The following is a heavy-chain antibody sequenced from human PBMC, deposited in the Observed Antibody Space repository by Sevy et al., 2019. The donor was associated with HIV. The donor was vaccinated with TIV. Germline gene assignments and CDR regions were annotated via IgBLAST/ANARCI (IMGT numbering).Heavy chain of an antibody. CDR3: ARSGGLFDAGMDV. V-gene: IGHV1-18*01. CDR1: GYTFTSFT. CDR2: ISANNGDR. Sequence: ASVKVSCKSSGYTFTSFTINWVRQAPGQGLEWMGRISANNGDRNFAQNLQGRVTMTTDTSTSTAYMELRSLRSDDTAVNYCARSGGLFDAGMDVWGQGTTVTVSS. J-gene: IGHJ6*02. D-gene: IGHD3-9*01.